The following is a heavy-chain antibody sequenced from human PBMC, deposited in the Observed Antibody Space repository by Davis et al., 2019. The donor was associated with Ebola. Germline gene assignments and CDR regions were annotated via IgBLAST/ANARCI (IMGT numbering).Heavy chain of an antibody. J-gene: IGHJ4*02. CDR3: ARTTVTTLFVY. Sequence: HTGGSLRLSCAASGFSFSSYGMNWVRQAPGKGLVWVSRINSDGSSTSYADSVKGRFTISRDNAKNTLYLQMNSLRAEDTAVYYCARTTVTTLFVYWGQGTLVTVSS. V-gene: IGHV3-74*01. CDR2: INSDGSST. CDR1: GFSFSSYG. D-gene: IGHD4-17*01.